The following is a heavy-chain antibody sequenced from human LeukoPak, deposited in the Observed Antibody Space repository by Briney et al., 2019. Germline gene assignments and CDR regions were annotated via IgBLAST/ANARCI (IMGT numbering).Heavy chain of an antibody. D-gene: IGHD3-3*01. CDR2: IYESGST. CDR1: GGSVSSGTYY. Sequence: SETLSLTCTVSGGSVSSGTYYWNWIRQPPGKGLEWIGYIYESGSTNSNPSLKSRLTISVDTSENQISLNLSSVTAADTAVYYCATLAGGMDFWSDYYRAHRGIDIWGQGTMVTVSS. V-gene: IGHV4-61*01. CDR3: ATLAGGMDFWSDYYRAHRGIDI. J-gene: IGHJ3*02.